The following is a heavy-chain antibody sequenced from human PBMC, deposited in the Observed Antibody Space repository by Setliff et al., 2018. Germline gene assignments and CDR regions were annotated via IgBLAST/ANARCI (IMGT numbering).Heavy chain of an antibody. J-gene: IGHJ6*03. D-gene: IGHD6-13*01. CDR2: INPSGGTT. CDR1: GYTFTTYY. V-gene: IGHV1-46*01. Sequence: ASVKVSCKASGYTFTTYYMHWVRQVPGQGLEWMGIINPSGGTTSYAQKFQGRVTMTRDTSTSTVYMDLSSLRSEDTAVYYCARAPYGSSWYGYYYYYMDVWGKGTTVTVSS. CDR3: ARAPYGSSWYGYYYYYMDV.